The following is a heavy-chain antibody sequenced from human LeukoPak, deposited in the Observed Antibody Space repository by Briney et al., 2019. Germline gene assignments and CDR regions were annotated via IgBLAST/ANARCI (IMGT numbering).Heavy chain of an antibody. J-gene: IGHJ6*02. CDR3: ARELAPIAAAGDYYYYYGMDV. V-gene: IGHV4-30-4*01. CDR1: GGSISSGDYY. D-gene: IGHD6-13*01. CDR2: IYYSGST. Sequence: SQTLSLTCTASGGSISSGDYYWSWIRQPPGKGLEWIGYIYYSGSTYYNPSLKSRVTISVDTSKNQFPLKLSSVTAADTAVYYCARELAPIAAAGDYYYYYGMDVWGQGTTVTVSS.